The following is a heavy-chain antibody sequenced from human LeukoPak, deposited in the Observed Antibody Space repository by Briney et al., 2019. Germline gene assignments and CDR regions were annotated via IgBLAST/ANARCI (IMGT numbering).Heavy chain of an antibody. D-gene: IGHD3-22*01. CDR2: IIPILGIA. CDR3: AREPWYYYDSTNPAPRFDAFDI. V-gene: IGHV1-69*04. Sequence: ASVKVSCKASGGTFSSYAISWVRQAPGQGLEWMGRIIPILGIANYAQKFQGRVTITADKSTSTAYMELSSLRSEDTAVYYCAREPWYYYDSTNPAPRFDAFDIWGQGTMVTVSS. J-gene: IGHJ3*02. CDR1: GGTFSSYA.